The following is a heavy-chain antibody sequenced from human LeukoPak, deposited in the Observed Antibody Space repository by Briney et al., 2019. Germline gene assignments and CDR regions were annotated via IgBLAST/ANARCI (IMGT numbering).Heavy chain of an antibody. CDR1: GYTFTGYY. CDR2: INPNSGGT. J-gene: IGHJ4*02. D-gene: IGHD3-22*01. V-gene: IGHV1-2*02. Sequence: ASVKVSCKASGYTFTGYYIHWVRQAPGQGLEWMGWINPNSGGTNFAQKLQGRVTMTTDTSTSTAYMELRSLRSDDTAVYYCARDPQDYYDSSGYGNFDYWGQGTLVTVSS. CDR3: ARDPQDYYDSSGYGNFDY.